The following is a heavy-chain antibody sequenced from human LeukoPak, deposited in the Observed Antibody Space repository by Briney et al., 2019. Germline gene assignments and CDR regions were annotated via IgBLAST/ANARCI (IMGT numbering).Heavy chain of an antibody. D-gene: IGHD3-3*01. CDR2: IYTSGST. J-gene: IGHJ4*02. CDR3: ASSPLYDFWSGYSHY. Sequence: SETLSLTCTVSGGSISSYYWSWIGQPSGKGLEWIGYIYTSGSTNYNPSLKSRVTISVDTSKNQFSLKLSSVTAADTAVYYCASSPLYDFWSGYSHYWGQGTLVTVSS. V-gene: IGHV4-4*09. CDR1: GGSISSYY.